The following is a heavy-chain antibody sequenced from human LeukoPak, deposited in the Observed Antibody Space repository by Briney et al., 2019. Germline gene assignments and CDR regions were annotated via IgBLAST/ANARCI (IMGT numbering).Heavy chain of an antibody. V-gene: IGHV5-51*01. J-gene: IGHJ4*02. CDR2: IYPGDSDT. Sequence: GESLQISSQGSGYSFTSYWSGCVRQLPGKGQERMGIIYPGDSDTRYSPSFQGQVTISADKSISTAYLQWSSLKASDTAMYYCARSASYYMYYFDYWGQGTLVTVSS. CDR1: GYSFTSYW. CDR3: ARSASYYMYYFDY. D-gene: IGHD1-26*01.